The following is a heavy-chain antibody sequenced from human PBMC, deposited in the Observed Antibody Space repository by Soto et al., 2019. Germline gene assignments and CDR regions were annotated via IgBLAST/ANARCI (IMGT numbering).Heavy chain of an antibody. J-gene: IGHJ6*03. CDR1: GFTFSSYG. CDR3: ARDGQSNIVVVPAARLHYYMDV. Sequence: GGSLRLSCAASGFTFSSYGMHWVRQAPGKGLEWVAVIWYDGSNKYYADSVKGRFTISRDNSKNTLYLQMNSLRAEDTAVYYCARDGQSNIVVVPAARLHYYMDVWGKGTTVTVSS. D-gene: IGHD2-2*01. CDR2: IWYDGSNK. V-gene: IGHV3-33*08.